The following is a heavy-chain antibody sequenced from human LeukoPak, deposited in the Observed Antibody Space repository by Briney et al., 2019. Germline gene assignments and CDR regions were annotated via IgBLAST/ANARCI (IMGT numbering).Heavy chain of an antibody. J-gene: IGHJ5*02. D-gene: IGHD3-10*01. CDR3: ARGDYGSGSYYEDNWFDP. Sequence: GGTLRLSCAASGFTFRNYGMNWVRQAPGKGLEWVSYISSGSSAIYYADSVKGRFTISRDNAKNSLYLQMNSLRAEDTAVYYCARGDYGSGSYYEDNWFDPWGQGTLVTVSS. V-gene: IGHV3-21*05. CDR1: GFTFRNYG. CDR2: ISSGSSAI.